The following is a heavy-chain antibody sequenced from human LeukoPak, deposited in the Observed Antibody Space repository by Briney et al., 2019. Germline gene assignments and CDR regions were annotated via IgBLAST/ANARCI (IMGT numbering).Heavy chain of an antibody. CDR3: ARAVVVVPAAREDYFDY. J-gene: IGHJ4*02. Sequence: GASVKVSCKASGYTFTGCFIHYVRQATGQGLEWMGWMNPNSGNTGYAQKFQGRVTMTRNTSISTAYMELSSLRSEDTALYYCARAVVVVPAAREDYFDYWGQGTLVTVSS. D-gene: IGHD2-2*01. CDR1: GYTFTGCF. CDR2: MNPNSGNT. V-gene: IGHV1-8*02.